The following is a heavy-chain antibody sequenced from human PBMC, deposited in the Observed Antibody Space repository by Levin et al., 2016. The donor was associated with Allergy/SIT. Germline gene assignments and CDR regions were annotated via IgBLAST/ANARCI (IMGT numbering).Heavy chain of an antibody. V-gene: IGHV4-31*03. CDR1: GGSVSSGDYY. CDR3: ARGGTVTTSYNWFDP. CDR2: IYYSGST. J-gene: IGHJ5*02. Sequence: LRLSCTVSGGSVSSGDYYWSWIRQHPGKDLEWIGYIYYSGSTYYNPSLKSRVTISVDTSKNQFSLNLSSVTAADTAVYYCARGGTVTTSYNWFDPWGQGTLVTVSS. D-gene: IGHD4-11*01.